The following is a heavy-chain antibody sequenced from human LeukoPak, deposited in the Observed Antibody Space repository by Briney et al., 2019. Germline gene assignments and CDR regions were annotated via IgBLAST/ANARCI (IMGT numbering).Heavy chain of an antibody. V-gene: IGHV4-59*01. J-gene: IGHJ4*02. CDR2: IYHTGST. CDR1: GGSISSYY. CDR3: ARRGRNSSGWQDYL. D-gene: IGHD6-25*01. Sequence: SETLSLTCTVSGGSISSYYWSWIRQPLGRGLEWIANIYHTGSTNYNPSLSSRVTISIDTAKNQFSLKLTSVTAADTAVYYCARRGRNSSGWQDYLWGQGTLVTVSS.